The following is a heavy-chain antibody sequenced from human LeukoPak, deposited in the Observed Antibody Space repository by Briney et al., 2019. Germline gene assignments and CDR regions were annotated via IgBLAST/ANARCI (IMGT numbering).Heavy chain of an antibody. D-gene: IGHD3-10*01. CDR1: GYSISSGYY. CDR2: IYHSGST. CDR3: ASAGSGSYYLTYYYYYYGMDV. Sequence: SETLSLTCAVSGYSISSGYYWGWIRQPPGKGLEWIGSIYHSGSTYYNPSLKSRVTISVDTSKNQSSLKLSSVTAADTAVYYCASAGSGSYYLTYYYYYYGMDVWGKGTTVTVSS. V-gene: IGHV4-38-2*01. J-gene: IGHJ6*04.